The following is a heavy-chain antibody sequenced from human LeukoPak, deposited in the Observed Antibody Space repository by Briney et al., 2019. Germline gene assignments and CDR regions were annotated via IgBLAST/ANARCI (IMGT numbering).Heavy chain of an antibody. CDR1: GGSISSGGYY. CDR3: ARGGINYVFY. J-gene: IGHJ4*02. CDR2: IYYSGST. D-gene: IGHD3-16*01. Sequence: SQTLSLTCTVSGGSISSGGYYWSWIRQHPGKGLEWIGYIYYSGSTYYNPSLKSRVTISVDTSKNQFSLKLSSVTAADTAVYYCARGGINYVFYWGQGTLVTVSS. V-gene: IGHV4-31*03.